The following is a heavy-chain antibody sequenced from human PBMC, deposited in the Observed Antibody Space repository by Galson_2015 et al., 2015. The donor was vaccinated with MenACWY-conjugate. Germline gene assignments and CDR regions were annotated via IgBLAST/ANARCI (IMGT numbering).Heavy chain of an antibody. D-gene: IGHD3-22*01. CDR2: IKQDGSEK. CDR3: ARVLKTYYYDSSGYRTTHGDYYYMDV. CDR1: GFTFSSYW. Sequence: SLRLSCAASGFTFSSYWMSWVRQAPGKGLEWVANIKQDGSEKYYVDSVKGRFTISRDNAKNSLYLQMNSLRAEDTAVYYCARVLKTYYYDSSGYRTTHGDYYYMDVWGKGTTVTVSS. J-gene: IGHJ6*03. V-gene: IGHV3-7*03.